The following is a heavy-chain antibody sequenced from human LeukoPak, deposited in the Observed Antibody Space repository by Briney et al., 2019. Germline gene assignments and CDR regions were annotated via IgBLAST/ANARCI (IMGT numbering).Heavy chain of an antibody. D-gene: IGHD3-9*01. CDR3: ARHGRGYYDILTGYYKLGYFDY. Sequence: SETLSLTCAVYGGSFSGYYWSWIRQPPGKGLEWIGSIYHSGSTYYNPSLKSRVTISVDTSKNQFSLKLSSVTAADTAVYYCARHGRGYYDILTGYYKLGYFDYWGQGTLVTVSS. CDR2: IYHSGST. J-gene: IGHJ4*02. V-gene: IGHV4-34*01. CDR1: GGSFSGYY.